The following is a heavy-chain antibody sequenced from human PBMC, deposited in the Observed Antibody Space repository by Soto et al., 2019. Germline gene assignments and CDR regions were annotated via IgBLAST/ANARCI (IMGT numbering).Heavy chain of an antibody. CDR3: ARRVSREDTDMGNDAFDI. J-gene: IGHJ3*02. CDR1: AYTFTHYS. Sequence: QVQLVQSGAEVKKPGASVKVSCKASAYTFTHYSMHWVRQAPGQRLEWMGSINAGNGNTKYSQKFQGRVTMTSDTSASTAYMELSSLRSEDTAVYYCARRVSREDTDMGNDAFDIWGQGTMVTVSS. CDR2: INAGNGNT. V-gene: IGHV1-3*01. D-gene: IGHD5-18*01.